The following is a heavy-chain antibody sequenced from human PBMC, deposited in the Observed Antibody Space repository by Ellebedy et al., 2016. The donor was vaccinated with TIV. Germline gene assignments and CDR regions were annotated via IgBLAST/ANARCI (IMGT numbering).Heavy chain of an antibody. CDR3: AKVLFAFGEFESPFDP. J-gene: IGHJ5*02. Sequence: PGGSLRLSCAASGFTFNSYGMHWVRQAPGKGLEWVTFIRYDGSDKYYSDSVKGRFTISRDNSKNTLNLQMNSLRLEDTAVYYCAKVLFAFGEFESPFDPWGQGTLVIVSS. D-gene: IGHD3-10*01. V-gene: IGHV3-30*02. CDR1: GFTFNSYG. CDR2: IRYDGSDK.